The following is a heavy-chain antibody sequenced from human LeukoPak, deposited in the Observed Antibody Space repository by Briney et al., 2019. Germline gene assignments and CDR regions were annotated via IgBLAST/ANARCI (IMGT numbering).Heavy chain of an antibody. Sequence: SETLSLTCTVSGGSVSSGSYYWSWIRQPPGTGLEWIGYIYYSGSTNYNPSLKSRVTISVDTFKKQFSMKLRSVTAADTAVYYCARGTPAGYCSGGSCYSIDYWGQGTLVTVSS. V-gene: IGHV4-61*01. CDR3: ARGTPAGYCSGGSCYSIDY. CDR1: GGSVSSGSYY. D-gene: IGHD2-15*01. CDR2: IYYSGST. J-gene: IGHJ4*02.